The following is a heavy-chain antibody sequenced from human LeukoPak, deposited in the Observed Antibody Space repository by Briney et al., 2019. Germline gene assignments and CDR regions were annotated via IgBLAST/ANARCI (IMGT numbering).Heavy chain of an antibody. CDR3: AREVTMLRGVIYFDF. D-gene: IGHD3-10*01. Sequence: GGSLRLSCAASGFTVSSNYMSWVRQAPGKGLEWVSVIYSGGSTYYADSVKGRFTTSRDNAKNSLFLQMNSLRAEDTAVYYCAREVTMLRGVIYFDFWGQGILVTVSS. CDR1: GFTVSSNY. V-gene: IGHV3-53*01. CDR2: IYSGGST. J-gene: IGHJ4*02.